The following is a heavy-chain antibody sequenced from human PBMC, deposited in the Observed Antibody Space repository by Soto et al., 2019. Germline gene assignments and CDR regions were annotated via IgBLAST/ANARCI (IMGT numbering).Heavy chain of an antibody. CDR3: AHQTISYTLDV. V-gene: IGHV4-4*02. Sequence: QVQLQESGPGLVKPSGTLSLTCAVSGGSIRGHYWWSWVRQTPGKGLEWIGDSYHGGAPYYNPSPNSRVTILTDAAKNQLSLKRNSVTAADTAVYYCAHQTISYTLDVWGQGTTVTVSS. CDR1: GGSIRGHYW. CDR2: SYHGGAP. J-gene: IGHJ6*02. D-gene: IGHD1-1*01.